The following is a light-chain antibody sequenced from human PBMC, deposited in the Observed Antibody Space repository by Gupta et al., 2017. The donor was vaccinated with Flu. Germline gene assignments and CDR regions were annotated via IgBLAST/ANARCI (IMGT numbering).Light chain of an antibody. J-gene: IGLJ2*01. V-gene: IGLV3-21*03. CDR1: NIGSKT. CDR2: DDS. Sequence: GKTARITCGGNNIGSKTVHWYQQRPGQAPVLVVYDDSARPSGIPERFSGSNSGNTATLTISRVEAGDEADYYCQVWDSISDHVVFGGGTNLTVL. CDR3: QVWDSISDHVV.